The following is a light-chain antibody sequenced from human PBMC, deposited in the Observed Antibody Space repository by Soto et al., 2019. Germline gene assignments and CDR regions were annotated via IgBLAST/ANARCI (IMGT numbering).Light chain of an antibody. CDR2: STS. CDR3: HQYERLPVT. Sequence: VVLPQSPATLSMSPGEAVTLSCRASQIVSNPYLAWYQQRPGQVPRLVVSSTSKRATGIPERFSGGGSGTDFTLTITSLEPEDFAVYYCHQYERLPVTFGQGTR. V-gene: IGKV3-20*01. J-gene: IGKJ5*01. CDR1: QIVSNPY.